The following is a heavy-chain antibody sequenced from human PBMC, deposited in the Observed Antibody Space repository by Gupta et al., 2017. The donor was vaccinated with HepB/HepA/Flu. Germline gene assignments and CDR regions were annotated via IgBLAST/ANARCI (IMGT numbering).Heavy chain of an antibody. V-gene: IGHV1-8*01. CDR3: AREDMSTFGGLFTNFYYYGLDV. Sequence: QVQLVQSGAEVKKPGASVKVSCKASGYAFASYNINWVRQATGQGLEWMGRMNPNSDITGYAQKFQGRVTMTKNTSISTVYMELSSLRSEDTAVYYCAREDMSTFGGLFTNFYYYGLDVWGQGTALTVSS. CDR1: GYAFASYN. CDR2: MNPNSDIT. D-gene: IGHD3-16*01. J-gene: IGHJ6*02.